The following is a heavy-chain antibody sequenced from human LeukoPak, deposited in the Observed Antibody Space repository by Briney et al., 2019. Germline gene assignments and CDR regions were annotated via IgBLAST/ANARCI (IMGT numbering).Heavy chain of an antibody. D-gene: IGHD2-21*01. J-gene: IGHJ4*02. V-gene: IGHV3-53*01. Sequence: GGSLRLSCAASGFTASSNYMSWVRQAPGKGLEWVSVIYSGGSTYYADSVKGRFTISRDNSKNTLYLQMNSLRAEDTAVYYCARGALLYYFDYWDQGTLVTVSS. CDR1: GFTASSNY. CDR3: ARGALLYYFDY. CDR2: IYSGGST.